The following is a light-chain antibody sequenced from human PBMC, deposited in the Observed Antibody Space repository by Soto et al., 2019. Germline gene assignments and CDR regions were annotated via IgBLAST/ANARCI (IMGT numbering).Light chain of an antibody. CDR1: QSVTSSY. V-gene: IGKV3-20*01. Sequence: EVVLTQSPGTLSLSPGERATLSCRASQSVTSSYLAWYQQKPGQAPRLLIYAASSRATGIPDRFSGSGSGTDFNLSISRLEPEDFAVYYCQHYGSSVTWTCGQGTKVEIK. CDR3: QHYGSSVTWT. J-gene: IGKJ1*01. CDR2: AAS.